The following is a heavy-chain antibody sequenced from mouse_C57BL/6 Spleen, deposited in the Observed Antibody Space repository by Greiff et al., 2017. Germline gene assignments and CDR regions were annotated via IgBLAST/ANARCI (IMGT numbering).Heavy chain of an antibody. Sequence: QVQLKQPGAELVKPGASVKLSCKASGYTFTSYWMHWVKQRPGRGLEWIGRIDPNSGGTKYNEKFKSKATLTVDKPSSTAYMQLSSLTSEDSAVYYCARSITPNWYFDVWGTGTTVTVSS. CDR3: ARSITPNWYFDV. J-gene: IGHJ1*03. CDR2: IDPNSGGT. CDR1: GYTFTSYW. V-gene: IGHV1-72*01. D-gene: IGHD2-4*01.